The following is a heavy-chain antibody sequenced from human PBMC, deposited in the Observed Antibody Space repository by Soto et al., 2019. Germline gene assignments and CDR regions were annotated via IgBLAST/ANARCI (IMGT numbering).Heavy chain of an antibody. Sequence: HPGGSLRLSCAASGFNFRNYAMNWVRQAPGKGLEWVSGTSGSGAGVHYADSVNGRFSISRDNSKSKLYLQMNSLRAEDTAVYYCAKSYGDYGARNSHYYGMDVCGQGTTVTVSS. CDR2: TSGSGAGV. V-gene: IGHV3-23*01. CDR1: GFNFRNYA. J-gene: IGHJ6*02. CDR3: AKSYGDYGARNSHYYGMDV. D-gene: IGHD4-17*01.